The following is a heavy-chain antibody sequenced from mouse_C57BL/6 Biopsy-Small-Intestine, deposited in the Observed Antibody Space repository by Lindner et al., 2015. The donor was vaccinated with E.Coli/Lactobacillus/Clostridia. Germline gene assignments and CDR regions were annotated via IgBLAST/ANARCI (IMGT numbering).Heavy chain of an antibody. CDR1: GYSFTGYY. CDR3: ARSDEGSFPY. J-gene: IGHJ3*01. Sequence: VQLQESGPELVKPGASVKISCRASGYSFTGYYMNWVKQSPEKSLELMGEINPSTGDTTYNQKFRAKATLTVDKSSSTFYMQLKSLTSEDSAVYYCARSDEGSFPYWGQGTLVSVSA. CDR2: INPSTGDT. V-gene: IGHV1-42*01.